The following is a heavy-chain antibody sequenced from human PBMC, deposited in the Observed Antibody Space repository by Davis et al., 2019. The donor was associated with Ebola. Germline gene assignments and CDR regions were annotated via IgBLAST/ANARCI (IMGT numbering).Heavy chain of an antibody. J-gene: IGHJ2*01. CDR1: GYTFTSYA. CDR3: ARDLIGDGGVNLDL. V-gene: IGHV1-3*01. D-gene: IGHD3-16*01. CDR2: INAGNGNT. Sequence: ASVKVSCKASGYTFTSYAMHWVRQAPGQRLEWMGWINAGNGNTRYSQKFQGRVTITRDTSASTAYMELSSLRSENTAVYFCARDLIGDGGVNLDLWGRGTLLTVSS.